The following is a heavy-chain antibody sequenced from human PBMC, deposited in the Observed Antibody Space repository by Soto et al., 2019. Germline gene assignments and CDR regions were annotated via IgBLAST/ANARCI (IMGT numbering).Heavy chain of an antibody. CDR1: GYTFTGYY. CDR3: ARRAEAVAGTFAFDY. CDR2: INPNSGGT. V-gene: IGHV1-2*04. Sequence: ASVKVSCKASGYTFTGYYMHWVRQAPGQGLEWMGRINPNSGGTNYAQKFQGWVTMTRDTSISTAYMELSRLRSDDTAVYYCARRAEAVAGTFAFDYWGQGTLVTVSS. D-gene: IGHD6-19*01. J-gene: IGHJ4*02.